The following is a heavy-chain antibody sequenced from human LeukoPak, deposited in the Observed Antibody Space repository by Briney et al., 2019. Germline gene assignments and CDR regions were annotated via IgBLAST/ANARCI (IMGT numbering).Heavy chain of an antibody. J-gene: IGHJ4*02. CDR3: AREVGSAARGR. Sequence: PGGSLRLSCATSGFTFDSYWMSWVRQAPGKGLEWVANIKEDGSEKYYVDSVKGRFTISRDNAKNSVYLLMNSLRAADTAVYYCAREVGSAARGRWGQGTLVTVSS. CDR2: IKEDGSEK. CDR1: GFTFDSYW. D-gene: IGHD2-2*01. V-gene: IGHV3-7*05.